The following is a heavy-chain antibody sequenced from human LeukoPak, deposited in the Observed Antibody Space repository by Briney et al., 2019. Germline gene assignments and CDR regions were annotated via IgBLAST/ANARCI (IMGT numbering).Heavy chain of an antibody. Sequence: GGSLRLSCVASGFPFSSYWMTWVRQAPGKGLEWVANIKQDGSKKSYVDSVKGRFTISRDNAKNSLYPQMNSLRAEDTAIYYCTRVGYIDEGIDYWGQGTLVTVSS. J-gene: IGHJ4*02. CDR3: TRVGYIDEGIDY. CDR1: GFPFSSYW. D-gene: IGHD5-24*01. CDR2: IKQDGSKK. V-gene: IGHV3-7*04.